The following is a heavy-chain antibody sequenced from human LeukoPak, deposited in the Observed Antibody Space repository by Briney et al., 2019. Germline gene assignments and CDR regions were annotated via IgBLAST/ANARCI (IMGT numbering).Heavy chain of an antibody. CDR3: ARPLDYSRSHGMDV. CDR1: GYTFTSYY. Sequence: SVKVSCKASGYTFTSYYMHWVRQAPGQGLECMGGIIPIFGTANYAQKFQGRVTITADESTSTAYMELSSLRSEDTAVYYCARPLDYSRSHGMDVWGQGTTVTVSS. J-gene: IGHJ6*02. CDR2: IIPIFGTA. D-gene: IGHD4-11*01. V-gene: IGHV1-69*13.